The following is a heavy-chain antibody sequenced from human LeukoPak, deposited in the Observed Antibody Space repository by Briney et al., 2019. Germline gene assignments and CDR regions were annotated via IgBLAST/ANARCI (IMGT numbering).Heavy chain of an antibody. CDR3: ARVRYYDSSGYPPFRYYYYGMDV. D-gene: IGHD3-22*01. CDR2: IYYSGST. Sequence: SETLSLTCTVSGGSVSSGSYYWSWIRQPPGKGLEWIGYIYYSGSTNYNPSLKSRVTISVDTSKNQFSLKLSSVTAADTAVYYCARVRYYDSSGYPPFRYYYYGMDVWGQGTTVTVSS. V-gene: IGHV4-61*01. J-gene: IGHJ6*01. CDR1: GGSVSSGSYY.